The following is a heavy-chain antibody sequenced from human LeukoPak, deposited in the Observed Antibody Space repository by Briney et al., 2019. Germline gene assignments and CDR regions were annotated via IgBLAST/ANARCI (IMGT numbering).Heavy chain of an antibody. V-gene: IGHV4-4*07. CDR1: GGSISSYY. CDR3: ARDGDDFGSGYLYY. CDR2: IYTSGST. Sequence: SETLSLTCTVSGGSISSYYWSWIRQPAGKGLEWIGRIYTSGSTNYNPSLKSRVTMSVDTSKNQFSLKLSSVTAADTAVYYCARDGDDFGSGYLYYWGQGTLVTVSS. D-gene: IGHD3-3*01. J-gene: IGHJ4*02.